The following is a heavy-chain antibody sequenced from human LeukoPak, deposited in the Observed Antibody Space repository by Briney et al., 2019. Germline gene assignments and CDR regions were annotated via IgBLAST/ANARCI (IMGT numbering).Heavy chain of an antibody. Sequence: ASVKVSCKASGYTFTSYYMHWVRQAPGQGLEWMGRINPGGRSTTYAQKFQGRVTLTRDTSTSTVYMELSSLRSEDTAVYYCARDGGGVSAPGGYWGQGILVTVSS. V-gene: IGHV1-46*01. J-gene: IGHJ4*02. CDR2: INPGGRST. D-gene: IGHD3-16*01. CDR1: GYTFTSYY. CDR3: ARDGGGVSAPGGY.